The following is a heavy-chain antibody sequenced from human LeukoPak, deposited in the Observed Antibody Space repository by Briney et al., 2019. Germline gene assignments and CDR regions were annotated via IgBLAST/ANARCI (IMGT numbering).Heavy chain of an antibody. CDR2: IYRSGNI. D-gene: IGHD6-6*01. CDR3: ARTKSIAARPYLDY. V-gene: IGHV4-38-2*02. J-gene: IGHJ4*02. CDR1: GYSISSGYY. Sequence: PSETLSLTCTVSGYSISSGYYWGWVRQRPGEGLEFIGSIYRSGNIYDNPSLRSRLTISVDTSKNQFSLKLRSVTAADTAVYYCARTKSIAARPYLDYWGQGTLVTVSS.